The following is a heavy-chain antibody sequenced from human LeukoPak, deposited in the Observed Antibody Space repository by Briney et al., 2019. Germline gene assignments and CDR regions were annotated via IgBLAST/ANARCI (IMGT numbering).Heavy chain of an antibody. D-gene: IGHD2-21*01. CDR2: IIPIFGTA. Sequence: SVKVSCKASGGTFSSYAISWVRQAPGQGLEWMGGIIPIFGTANYAQKFQGRLTLTRDTSTSTAYMELSSLRSDDTAVYYCARDNSESDLSWWFDPWGQGTLVTVPS. CDR3: ARDNSESDLSWWFDP. CDR1: GGTFSSYA. V-gene: IGHV1-69*05. J-gene: IGHJ5*02.